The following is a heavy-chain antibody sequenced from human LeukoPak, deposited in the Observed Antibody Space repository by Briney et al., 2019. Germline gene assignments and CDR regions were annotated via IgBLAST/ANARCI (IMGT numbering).Heavy chain of an antibody. CDR3: ARGAPLVAVTTGAFDI. J-gene: IGHJ3*02. D-gene: IGHD2-15*01. V-gene: IGHV3-48*03. CDR1: GFTFISYE. CDR2: IDSISTTI. Sequence: PGGSLRLSCAASGFTFISYEMNWVRQAPGKGLEWISYIDSISTTIYSADSVRGRFTISRDSAKNSVYLQMNSLRVEDTAIYYCARGAPLVAVTTGAFDIWGQGTMVTVSS.